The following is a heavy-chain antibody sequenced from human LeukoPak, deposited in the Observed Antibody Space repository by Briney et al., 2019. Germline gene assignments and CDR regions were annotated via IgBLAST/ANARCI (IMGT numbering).Heavy chain of an antibody. CDR2: MNPNSGNT. Sequence: ASVKVSCKASGYTFTSYDINWVRQATGQGLEWMGWMNPNSGNTGYAQKFQGRVTMTRNTSISTAYMELSSLRSEDTAVYYCASQFHEYYYDRGYYFDYWGQGTLVTVSS. J-gene: IGHJ4*02. D-gene: IGHD3-22*01. V-gene: IGHV1-8*01. CDR3: ASQFHEYYYDRGYYFDY. CDR1: GYTFTSYD.